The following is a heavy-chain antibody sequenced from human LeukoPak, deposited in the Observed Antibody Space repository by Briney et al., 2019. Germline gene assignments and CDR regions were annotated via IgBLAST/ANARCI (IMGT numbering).Heavy chain of an antibody. V-gene: IGHV3-21*01. J-gene: IGHJ4*02. D-gene: IGHD3-22*01. CDR1: GFTFSSYS. CDR2: ISSSSSYI. Sequence: GGSLRLSCAASGFTFSSYSMNWVRQAPGKGLEWVSSISSSSSYIYYADSVKGRCTISRDNAKNSLYLKMNSLRAEDTAVYYCARDSRGYYYDSSGYYSYWGQGTLVTVSS. CDR3: ARDSRGYYYDSSGYYSY.